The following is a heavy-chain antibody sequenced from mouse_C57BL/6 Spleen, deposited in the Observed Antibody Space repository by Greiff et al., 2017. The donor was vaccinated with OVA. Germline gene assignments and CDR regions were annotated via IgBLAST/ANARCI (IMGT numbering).Heavy chain of an antibody. CDR2: INPGSGGT. CDR3: ARRSAMDY. V-gene: IGHV1-54*01. Sequence: VKLQESGAELVRPGTSVKVFCKASGYAFTNYLIEWVKQRPGQGLEWIGVINPGSGGTNYNEKFKGKATLTADKSSSTAYMQLSSLTSEDSAVYFCARRSAMDYWGQGTSVTVSS. J-gene: IGHJ4*01. CDR1: GYAFTNYL.